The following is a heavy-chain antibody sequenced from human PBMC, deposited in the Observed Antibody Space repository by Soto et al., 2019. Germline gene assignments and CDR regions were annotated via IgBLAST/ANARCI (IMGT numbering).Heavy chain of an antibody. D-gene: IGHD1-7*01. CDR2: ISAYNGNT. V-gene: IGHV1-18*01. CDR3: ARDRELTGTTSSGYYYYYGMDV. CDR1: GYTFTSYG. J-gene: IGHJ6*02. Sequence: ASVKVSCKASGYTFTSYGISWVRRAPGQGLEWMGWISAYNGNTNYAQKLQGRVTMTTDTSTSTAYMELRSLRSDDAAVYYCARDRELTGTTSSGYYYYYGMDVWGQGTTVTVSS.